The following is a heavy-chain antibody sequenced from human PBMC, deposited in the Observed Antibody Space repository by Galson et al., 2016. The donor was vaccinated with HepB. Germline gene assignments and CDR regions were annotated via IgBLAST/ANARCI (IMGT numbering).Heavy chain of an antibody. V-gene: IGHV3-30*18. CDR3: AKQFRISGGTPSLHV. Sequence: SLRLSCAASGFSFSNYGMHWVRQAPGKGVEWVALISYDRINKHYADSVKGRFTISRDNSKNTLYLQMNSLRAEDTAVYYCAKQFRISGGTPSLHVWGQGTTVTVSS. CDR1: GFSFSNYG. D-gene: IGHD2-15*01. J-gene: IGHJ6*02. CDR2: ISYDRINK.